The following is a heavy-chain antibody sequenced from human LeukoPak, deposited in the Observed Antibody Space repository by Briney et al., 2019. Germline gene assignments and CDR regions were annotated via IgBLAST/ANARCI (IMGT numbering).Heavy chain of an antibody. CDR1: GFTFSSYG. CDR3: AKDFSSSGYYFDY. V-gene: IGHV3-30*18. Sequence: PGRSLRLSCAASGFTFSSYGMHWVRQAPGKGLEWVAVISYDGGNKYYADSVKGRFTISRDNSKNTLYLRMNSLRADDTAVYYCAKDFSSSGYYFDYWGQGTLVTVSS. D-gene: IGHD3-22*01. CDR2: ISYDGGNK. J-gene: IGHJ4*02.